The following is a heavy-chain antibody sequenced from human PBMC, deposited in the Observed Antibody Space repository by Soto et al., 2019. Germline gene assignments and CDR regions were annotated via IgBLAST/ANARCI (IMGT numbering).Heavy chain of an antibody. J-gene: IGHJ4*02. Sequence: GGSLRLSCAASGFTFRSYAMNWVRRAPGKGLEWVSAIRGSGGGTYYADSVKGRFTISRDNSKNTLYLQMNSLRAEDTAVYYCAFGCSGDSCFWSSDYWGQGTLVTVSS. CDR1: GFTFRSYA. V-gene: IGHV3-23*01. CDR2: IRGSGGGT. CDR3: AFGCSGDSCFWSSDY. D-gene: IGHD2-15*01.